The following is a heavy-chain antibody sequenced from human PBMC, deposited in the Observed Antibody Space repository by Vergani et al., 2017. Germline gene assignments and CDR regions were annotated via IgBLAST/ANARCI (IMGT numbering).Heavy chain of an antibody. CDR3: ARAIHLWPPGRFDP. V-gene: IGHV4-59*08. J-gene: IGHJ5*02. Sequence: QVQLQESGPGLVKPSETLSLTCTVSGGSISSYYWSWIRQPPGKGLEWIGYIYYSGSTYYNPSLKSRVTMSVDTSKNQFSLKLSSVTAADTAVYYCARAIHLWPPGRFDPWGQGTLVTVSS. CDR1: GGSISSYY. D-gene: IGHD5-18*01. CDR2: IYYSGST.